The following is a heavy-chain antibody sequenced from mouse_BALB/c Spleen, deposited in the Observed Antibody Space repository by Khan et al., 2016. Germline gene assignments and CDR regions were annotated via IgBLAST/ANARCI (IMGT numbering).Heavy chain of an antibody. CDR2: ISSGSSAI. J-gene: IGHJ2*01. CDR1: GFTFSSFG. Sequence: EVELVESGGGLVQPGGSRKLSCAASGFTFSSFGMHWVRQAPEKGLEWVAFISSGSSAIYYADTVKGRFTISRDHPKNTLFLQMTSLRSEDTAMYECGGGDYWGQGTTLTVSS. CDR3: GGGDY. V-gene: IGHV5-17*02.